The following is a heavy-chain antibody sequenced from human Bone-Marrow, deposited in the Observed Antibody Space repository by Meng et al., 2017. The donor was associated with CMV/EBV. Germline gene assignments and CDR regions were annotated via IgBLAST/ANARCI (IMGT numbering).Heavy chain of an antibody. Sequence: GSLRLSCTVSGGSINNTGYYWGWIRQSPGKGLEWIANIYYTGSTYYDLSLRSRVTISVDTSKSQFSLNLYSVTAADTAVYYCAREQWELLGAFDFWGERRLVTVSS. V-gene: IGHV4-39*07. J-gene: IGHJ4*02. D-gene: IGHD1-26*01. CDR3: AREQWELLGAFDF. CDR2: IYYTGST. CDR1: GGSINNTGYY.